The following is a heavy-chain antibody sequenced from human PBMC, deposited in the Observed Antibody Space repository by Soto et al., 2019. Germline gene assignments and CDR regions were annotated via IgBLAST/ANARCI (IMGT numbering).Heavy chain of an antibody. Sequence: QVQLVESGGGVVQPGRSLRLSCAASGFTFSSYAMHWVRQAPGKGLERVAVISYDGSNKYYADSVKGRFTISRDNSKNTLYRQMNSLRAEETAVDYCAGEEVEAAKFDPGGQRTLVAFSA. D-gene: IGHD2-15*01. J-gene: IGHJ5*02. CDR2: ISYDGSNK. CDR3: AGEEVEAAKFDP. V-gene: IGHV3-30-3*01. CDR1: GFTFSSYA.